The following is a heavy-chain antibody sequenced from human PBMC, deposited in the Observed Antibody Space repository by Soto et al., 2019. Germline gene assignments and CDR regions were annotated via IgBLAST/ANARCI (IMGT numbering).Heavy chain of an antibody. CDR3: ARDLKVAAAGTGYYYYGMDV. D-gene: IGHD6-13*01. CDR2: ISRSSSNI. Sequence: EVQLVESGGGLVKPGGSLRLSCAASGFNFSSYSMNWVRQAPGKGLEWVSSISRSSSNISYVDSVKGRFTISRDNAKNSLYLQMNSLRAEDTAVYYCARDLKVAAAGTGYYYYGMDVWGQGTTVTVSS. J-gene: IGHJ6*02. CDR1: GFNFSSYS. V-gene: IGHV3-21*01.